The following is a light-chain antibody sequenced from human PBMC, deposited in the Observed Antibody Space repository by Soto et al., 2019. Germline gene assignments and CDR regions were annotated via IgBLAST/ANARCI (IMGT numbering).Light chain of an antibody. CDR2: DVS. J-gene: IGLJ1*01. CDR3: SSYTSITTYV. CDR1: SSDVGGYNY. Sequence: QSALTQPASVSGSLGQSITISCTGTSSDVGGYNYVSWYQQHPGKAPKLMIYDVSNRPSGVSNRFSGSKSGNTASLTISGLQAEDAADYYCSSYTSITTYVFGTGTKVTVL. V-gene: IGLV2-14*01.